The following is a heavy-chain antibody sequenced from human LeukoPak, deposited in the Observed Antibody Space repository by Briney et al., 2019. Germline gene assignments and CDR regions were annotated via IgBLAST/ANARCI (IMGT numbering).Heavy chain of an antibody. D-gene: IGHD2-2*01. Sequence: KVSCKASGGTFSSYAISWVRQAPGQGLEWMGGIIPIFGTANYAQKLQGRVTITADESKSTAYMEMSSLRSEDTAVYYCARDGSRVPNPYCSSTSCHDAFDIWGQGTMVTVSS. CDR3: ARDGSRVPNPYCSSTSCHDAFDI. CDR2: IIPIFGTA. CDR1: GGTFSSYA. V-gene: IGHV1-69*01. J-gene: IGHJ3*02.